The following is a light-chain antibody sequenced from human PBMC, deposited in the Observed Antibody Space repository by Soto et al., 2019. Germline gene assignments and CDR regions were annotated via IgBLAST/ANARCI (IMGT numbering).Light chain of an antibody. Sequence: DIVMTQSPDSLTVSLDERATINCKSSQSVLYSSNNKNYLSWYQQKPGQPPKLLIYWASTRESGVPDRFSGSGSGTDFTLTISSLQAEDVAVYYCQQYYNTPLTFGPGTKVDIK. CDR2: WAS. CDR3: QQYYNTPLT. J-gene: IGKJ3*01. CDR1: QSVLYSSNNKNY. V-gene: IGKV4-1*01.